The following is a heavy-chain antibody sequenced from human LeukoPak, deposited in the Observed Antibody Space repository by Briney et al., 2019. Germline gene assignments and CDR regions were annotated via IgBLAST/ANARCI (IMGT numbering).Heavy chain of an antibody. D-gene: IGHD3-3*01. CDR2: ISHDGSNK. CDR3: VRNGLLRGYHTWFDS. V-gene: IGHV3-30*01. Sequence: GGSLRLSCAASEFTFSNYAMHWVRQVPGKGLEWVAVISHDGSNKDYAGSVKGRFTISRDNSKNTLYLQMNSLRTEDSAVYSCVRNGLLRGYHTWFDSWGQGTLVTVSS. J-gene: IGHJ5*01. CDR1: EFTFSNYA.